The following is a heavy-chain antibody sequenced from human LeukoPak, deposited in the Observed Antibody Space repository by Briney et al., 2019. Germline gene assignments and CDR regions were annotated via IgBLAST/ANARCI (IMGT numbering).Heavy chain of an antibody. CDR3: ARRDMVRGLDY. V-gene: IGHV5-51*01. CDR2: IYPGDSDT. J-gene: IGHJ4*02. D-gene: IGHD3-10*01. CDR1: GYSFTSYW. Sequence: GESLKISCKGSGYSFTSYWIGWVRQMPGKGLEWMATIYPGDSDTTYSPSFQGQVTISADKSTSTAYLQWSSLKASDNAMYYCARRDMVRGLDYWGQGTLVTVSS.